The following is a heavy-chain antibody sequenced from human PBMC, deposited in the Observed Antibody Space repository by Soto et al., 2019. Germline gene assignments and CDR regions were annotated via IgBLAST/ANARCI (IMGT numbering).Heavy chain of an antibody. D-gene: IGHD3-16*01. V-gene: IGHV5-51*01. CDR1: GYSFTSYW. CDR3: ARTLGGSLGYYYYMDV. Sequence: PGDSLKISCKGSGYSFTSYWIGWVRQMPGKGLEWMGIIYPGDSDTRYSPSFQGQVTISADKSISTAYLQWSSLKASDTAMYYCARTLGGSLGYYYYMDVWGKGTTVTVSS. J-gene: IGHJ6*03. CDR2: IYPGDSDT.